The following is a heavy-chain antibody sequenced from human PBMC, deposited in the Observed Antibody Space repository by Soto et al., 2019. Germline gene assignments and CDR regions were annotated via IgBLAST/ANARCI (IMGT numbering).Heavy chain of an antibody. Sequence: QVQLLQSGAEVRRPGSSVTVSCKASGGNFNTYAITWVRQAPGQGLDWMGGITPMLDTTTYAPRFQGRVTISAEESTSTAYLEMSSLTSADTAVYYCARALGASTRDRFCSRGTCFVAGVNWGLGTLVTVSS. V-gene: IGHV1-69*01. CDR3: ARALGASTRDRFCSRGTCFVAGVN. D-gene: IGHD2-15*01. CDR2: ITPMLDTT. CDR1: GGNFNTYA. J-gene: IGHJ4*02.